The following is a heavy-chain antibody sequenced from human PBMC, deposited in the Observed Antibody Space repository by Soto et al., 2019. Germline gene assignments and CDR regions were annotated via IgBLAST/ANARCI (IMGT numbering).Heavy chain of an antibody. CDR1: GGTFSSHT. J-gene: IGHJ6*02. Sequence: QVQLVQSGAEVKEPGSSLKVSCKASGGTFSSHTISWVRLAPGQGLEWMGRTIPILGITNYAQNFQGRLTLTADTSTRTASMELSSLRSEDTAVYYCAISPYDNKFYYYGMDVWGQGTTVTVSS. CDR2: TIPILGIT. V-gene: IGHV1-69*02. CDR3: AISPYDNKFYYYGMDV. D-gene: IGHD3-22*01.